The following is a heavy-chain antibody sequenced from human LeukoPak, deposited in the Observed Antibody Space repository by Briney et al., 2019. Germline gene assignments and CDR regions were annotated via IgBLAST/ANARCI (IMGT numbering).Heavy chain of an antibody. D-gene: IGHD5-12*01. CDR3: AVNQLRVATTFDY. CDR2: IIPILGIA. CDR1: GGTFSSYA. Sequence: SVKVSCKASGGTFSSYANSWVRQAPGQGLEWMGRIIPILGIANYAQKFQGRVTITADKSTSTAYMELSSLRSEDTAVYYCAVNQLRVATTFDYWGQGTLVTVSS. V-gene: IGHV1-69*04. J-gene: IGHJ4*02.